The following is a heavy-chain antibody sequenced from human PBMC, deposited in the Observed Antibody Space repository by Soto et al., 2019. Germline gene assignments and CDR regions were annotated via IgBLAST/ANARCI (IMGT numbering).Heavy chain of an antibody. V-gene: IGHV1-8*01. Sequence: ASVKVSCKASGYTFTSYDINWVRQVTGQGLEWMGWMNPNSGNTGYAQKFQGRVTMTRNTSISTAYMELSSLRSEDTAVYYCARAPGPDFWSGPSYDYWGQGTLVTVS. D-gene: IGHD3-3*01. J-gene: IGHJ4*02. CDR2: MNPNSGNT. CDR3: ARAPGPDFWSGPSYDY. CDR1: GYTFTSYD.